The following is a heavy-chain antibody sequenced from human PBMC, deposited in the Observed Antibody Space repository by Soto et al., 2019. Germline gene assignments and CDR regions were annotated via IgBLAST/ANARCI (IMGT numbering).Heavy chain of an antibody. CDR2: VTYDGRNA. CDR3: GKGKGVTRSGVVYFDY. Sequence: QVQLVESGGGVVQPGTSLRLSCEASGFMFSSYGMFWVRQAPGKGLEWGAVVTYDGRNAYYGESVKGRFTISRDNPNNRLYLEMNSLRAEDTAVYYCGKGKGVTRSGVVYFDYWGLGTALTVSS. CDR1: GFMFSSYG. J-gene: IGHJ4*02. V-gene: IGHV3-30*18. D-gene: IGHD3-3*01.